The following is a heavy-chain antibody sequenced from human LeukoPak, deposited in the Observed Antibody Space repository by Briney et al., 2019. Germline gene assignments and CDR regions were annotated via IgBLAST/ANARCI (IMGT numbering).Heavy chain of an antibody. Sequence: SETLSLTCTVSGGSISSYYWSWIRQPPGKGLEWIGYTYYSGSTNYNPSLKSRVTISVDTSKNQFSLKLSSVTAADTAVYYCARGYSSGPLDFDYWGQGTLVTVSS. V-gene: IGHV4-59*01. CDR2: TYYSGST. J-gene: IGHJ4*02. CDR1: GGSISSYY. D-gene: IGHD6-19*01. CDR3: ARGYSSGPLDFDY.